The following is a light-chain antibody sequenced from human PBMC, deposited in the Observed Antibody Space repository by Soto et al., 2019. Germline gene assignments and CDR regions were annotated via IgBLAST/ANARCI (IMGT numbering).Light chain of an antibody. V-gene: IGLV1-40*01. J-gene: IGLJ2*01. CDR1: SSNIGAGYD. Sequence: QSVLTQPPSVSGAPGQRVTISCTGRSSNIGAGYDVHWYQQLPGTAPKLLIYGNSNRPSGVPDRFSGSKSGTSASLAITGLQDEDEADYYCQSYDSSLSDSIFGGGTKLTVL. CDR3: QSYDSSLSDSI. CDR2: GNS.